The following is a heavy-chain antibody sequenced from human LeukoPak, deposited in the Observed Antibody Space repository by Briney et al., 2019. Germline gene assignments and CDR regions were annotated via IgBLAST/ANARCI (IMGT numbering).Heavy chain of an antibody. Sequence: SQTLSLTCAISGDSVSSNSAAWNWIRQSPSRGLEWLGRTYYRSKWYNDYAVSVKSRITINPDTSENQFSLQLNSVTPEDTAVYYCARAIRSSWYQPFDYWGQGTLVTVSS. CDR3: ARAIRSSWYQPFDY. J-gene: IGHJ4*02. CDR1: GDSVSSNSAA. V-gene: IGHV6-1*01. D-gene: IGHD6-13*01. CDR2: TYYRSKWYN.